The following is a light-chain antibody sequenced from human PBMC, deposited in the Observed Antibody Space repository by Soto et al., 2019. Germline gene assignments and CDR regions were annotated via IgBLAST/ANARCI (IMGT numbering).Light chain of an antibody. CDR2: EVS. J-gene: IGLJ2*01. CDR3: SSYTSSATPLV. V-gene: IGLV2-14*01. CDR1: SSDVGGYNY. Sequence: QSALTQPASVSGSPGQSITISCTGTSSDVGGYNYVSWYQQHPGKAPKLMIYEVSNRPSGVSNRFSGSKSGNTASLTSSGLQAEVEADYYCSSYTSSATPLVFGGGTKLTVL.